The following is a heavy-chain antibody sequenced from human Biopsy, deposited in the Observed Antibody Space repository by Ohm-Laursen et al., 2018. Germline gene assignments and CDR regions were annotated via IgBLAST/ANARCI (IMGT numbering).Heavy chain of an antibody. D-gene: IGHD3-22*01. CDR3: ARFPLGAYDDSGSYRAVEHWYFDL. J-gene: IGHJ2*01. CDR2: SIPIFNTA. CDR1: GGTFTNHA. Sequence: SVKASCKASGGTFTNHAVGWVRQAPGQGLEWVGSSIPIFNTANYADKFQGRVTLTAGKSTTTAYMELSSLRSEDTAIYYCARFPLGAYDDSGSYRAVEHWYFDLWGRGTLVTVSS. V-gene: IGHV1-69*06.